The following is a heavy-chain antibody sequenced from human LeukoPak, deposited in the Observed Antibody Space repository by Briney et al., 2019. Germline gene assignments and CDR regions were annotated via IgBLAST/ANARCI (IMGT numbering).Heavy chain of an antibody. V-gene: IGHV3-23*01. CDR1: GFTFGDYA. D-gene: IGHD2-15*01. CDR2: ISVSGNT. Sequence: GGSLRLSCTASGFTFGDYAMSWVRQGPGKGLEWVSAISVSGNTYHADSVKGRFTISRDSYKNTLYLQMNSLRAEDAAVYYCAKAPVTTCSGAYCYPFDYWGQGTLVTVSS. J-gene: IGHJ4*02. CDR3: AKAPVTTCSGAYCYPFDY.